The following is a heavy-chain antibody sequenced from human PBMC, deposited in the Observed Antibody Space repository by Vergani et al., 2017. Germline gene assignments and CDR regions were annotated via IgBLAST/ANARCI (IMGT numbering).Heavy chain of an antibody. V-gene: IGHV4-34*01. D-gene: IGHD6-19*01. J-gene: IGHJ4*02. CDR1: GGSFSGYY. CDR2: INHSGST. Sequence: QVQLQQWGAGLFKPSETLSLTCAVYGGSFSGYYWSWIRQPPGKGLEWIGEINHSGSTNYNPSLKSRVTISVDTSKNQFFLKLSSVTAADTAVYYCARGGRQWLGRTYCDYWGQGTLVTVSS. CDR3: ARGGRQWLGRTYCDY.